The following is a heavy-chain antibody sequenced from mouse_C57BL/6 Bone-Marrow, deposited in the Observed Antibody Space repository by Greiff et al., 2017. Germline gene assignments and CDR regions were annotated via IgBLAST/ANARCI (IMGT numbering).Heavy chain of an antibody. CDR3: ARGGDDCGGDY. Sequence: QVQLQQPGAELVKPGASVKMSCKASGYTFTSYWITWVKQRPGQGLEWIGDIYPGSGSTNYNEKFKSKATLAVDTSSSTAYMQLSSLTSEDSAVYYCARGGDDCGGDYWGQGTTLTVSS. CDR2: IYPGSGST. V-gene: IGHV1-55*01. CDR1: GYTFTSYW. D-gene: IGHD2-4*01. J-gene: IGHJ2*01.